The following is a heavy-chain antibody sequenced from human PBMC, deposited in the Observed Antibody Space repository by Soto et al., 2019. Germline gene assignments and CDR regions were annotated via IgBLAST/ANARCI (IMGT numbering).Heavy chain of an antibody. J-gene: IGHJ5*02. D-gene: IGHD1-20*01. CDR1: GFTFSSYS. V-gene: IGHV3-20*04. CDR2: ISWNGATT. Sequence: PGGSLRLSCAASGFTFSSYSMNWVRQAPGKGLEWVSGISWNGATTGYADSVKGRFTISRDNAKNSLFLQMNSLRAEDTALYYCARDYPTITGTPWFDPWGQGTLVTVSS. CDR3: ARDYPTITGTPWFDP.